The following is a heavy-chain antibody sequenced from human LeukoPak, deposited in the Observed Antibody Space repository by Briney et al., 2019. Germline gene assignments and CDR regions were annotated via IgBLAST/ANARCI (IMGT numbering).Heavy chain of an antibody. J-gene: IGHJ4*02. Sequence: GGSLRLSCAASEFTFSNYALHWVRQAPGKGLEWVSAISGSGGSTYYADPVKGRFTISRDNSKNTLYLQMNSLRAEDTAVYYCATSITMIVVATPFDYWGQGTLVTVSS. CDR3: ATSITMIVVATPFDY. CDR1: EFTFSNYA. V-gene: IGHV3-23*01. D-gene: IGHD3-22*01. CDR2: ISGSGGST.